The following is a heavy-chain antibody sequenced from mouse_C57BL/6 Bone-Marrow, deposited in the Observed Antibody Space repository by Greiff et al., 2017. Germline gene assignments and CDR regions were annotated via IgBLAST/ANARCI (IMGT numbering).Heavy chain of an antibody. J-gene: IGHJ3*01. Sequence: VQLQESGPELVKPGASVKISCKASGYAFSSSWMNWVKQRPGKGLEWIGRIYPGDGDTNYNGKFKGKATLTADKSSSTADMQLSSLTSEDSAVYFCARGGYDAWFAYWGQGTLVTVSA. D-gene: IGHD2-2*01. CDR2: IYPGDGDT. V-gene: IGHV1-82*01. CDR1: GYAFSSSW. CDR3: ARGGYDAWFAY.